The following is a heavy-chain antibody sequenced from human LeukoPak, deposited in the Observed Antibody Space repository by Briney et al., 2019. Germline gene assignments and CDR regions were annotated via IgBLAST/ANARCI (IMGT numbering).Heavy chain of an antibody. V-gene: IGHV3-30-3*01. CDR3: ARRVEGRGSYHNYAMDV. CDR2: ISYDGGIK. CDR1: GFTFSTHS. J-gene: IGHJ6*02. Sequence: GGSLRLSCAASGFTFSTHSMHWVRQAPGKGLEWVAIISYDGGIKYYADSVKGRFTVARDNSKNTLYLQMNSLRIEDTAVYYCARRVEGRGSYHNYAMDVWGQGATVTVSS. D-gene: IGHD3-10*01.